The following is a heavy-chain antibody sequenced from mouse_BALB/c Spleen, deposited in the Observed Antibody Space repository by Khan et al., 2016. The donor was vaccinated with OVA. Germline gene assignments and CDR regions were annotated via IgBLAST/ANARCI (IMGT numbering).Heavy chain of an antibody. D-gene: IGHD2-14*01. Sequence: QIQLVQSGPELKKPGETVRISCKASGYNFTTAGMQWVQKMPGKGLKWIGWINTHSGVPKYEEDFQGRFVLSLETSASTAYLQITNLKNEDTATYFCARGGAAYYRNDGGAMDYWGQGTSVTVSS. J-gene: IGHJ4*01. V-gene: IGHV9-4*02. CDR2: INTHSGVP. CDR3: ARGGAAYYRNDGGAMDY. CDR1: GYNFTTAG.